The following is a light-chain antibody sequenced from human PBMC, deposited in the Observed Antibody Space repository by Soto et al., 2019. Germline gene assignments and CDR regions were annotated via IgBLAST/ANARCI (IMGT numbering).Light chain of an antibody. Sequence: QSVLTQPASVSGPPGQSITISCTGTSSDVGGYNYVSWYQQHPGKAPKLMIYEVTNRPSGVSNRFSGSKSGNTASLTISGLQAEDEADYYCSSYTTSNTYVFGTGTKVTVL. J-gene: IGLJ1*01. V-gene: IGLV2-14*01. CDR2: EVT. CDR3: SSYTTSNTYV. CDR1: SSDVGGYNY.